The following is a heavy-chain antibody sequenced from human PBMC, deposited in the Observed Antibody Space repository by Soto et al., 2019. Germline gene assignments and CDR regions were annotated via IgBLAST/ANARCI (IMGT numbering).Heavy chain of an antibody. CDR1: GGSFSGSY. CDR3: ARVVGSSGWYYGSFDI. J-gene: IGHJ3*02. Sequence: PSETLSLTCAVYGGSFSGSYWNWIRQPPGKGLEWFGEINQSGSTNYNPSLKSRVTISVDTSKNQFSLKLSSVTAADSAVYYCARVVGSSGWYYGSFDIWGPGTMVTVSS. CDR2: INQSGST. V-gene: IGHV4-34*01. D-gene: IGHD6-19*01.